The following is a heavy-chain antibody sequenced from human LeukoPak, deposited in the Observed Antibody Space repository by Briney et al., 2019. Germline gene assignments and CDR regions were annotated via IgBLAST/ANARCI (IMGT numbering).Heavy chain of an antibody. CDR1: GGSISSGNYY. J-gene: IGHJ3*02. V-gene: IGHV4-31*01. CDR2: IYYTGST. CDR3: AREKPSVGNDAFDI. Sequence: SETLSLTCTVSGGSISSGNYYWSWIRRRPGTGLEWIGCIYYTGSTYYNPSLKSQVTISVDTSKNQFSLELNSMTAADAAVYYCAREKPSVGNDAFDIWGQGTMVTVSS. D-gene: IGHD7-27*01.